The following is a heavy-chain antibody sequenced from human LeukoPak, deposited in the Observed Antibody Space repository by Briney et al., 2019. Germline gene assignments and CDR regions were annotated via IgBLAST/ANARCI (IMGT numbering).Heavy chain of an antibody. CDR1: GGSISSYY. Sequence: SETLSPTCTVSGGSISSYYWSWIRQPPGKGLEWIGYIYYSGSTNYNPSLKSRVTISVDTSKNQFSLNLSSVTAADTAVYYCARGGHYYASGSYLAYWGQGTLVTVSS. CDR2: IYYSGST. J-gene: IGHJ4*02. D-gene: IGHD3-10*01. CDR3: ARGGHYYASGSYLAY. V-gene: IGHV4-59*01.